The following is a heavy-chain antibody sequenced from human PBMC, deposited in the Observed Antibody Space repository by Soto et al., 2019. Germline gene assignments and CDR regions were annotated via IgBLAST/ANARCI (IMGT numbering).Heavy chain of an antibody. J-gene: IGHJ4*02. CDR2: INHSGST. CDR1: GGSFSGYY. CDR3: AHSPYSSSWYAGEFDY. D-gene: IGHD6-13*01. Sequence: SDTLSLTCAVYGGSFSGYYWSWIRQPPGKGLEWIGEINHSGSTNYSPSLKSRLTITKDTSKNQVVLTMTNMDPVDTATYYCAHSPYSSSWYAGEFDYWGQGTLVTVSS. V-gene: IGHV4-34*01.